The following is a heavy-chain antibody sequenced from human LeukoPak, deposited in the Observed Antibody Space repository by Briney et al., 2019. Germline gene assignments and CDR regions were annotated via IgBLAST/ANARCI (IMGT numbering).Heavy chain of an antibody. Sequence: ASVKVSCKASGYTFTGYYMHWVRQAPGQGLEWMGRINPNSGGTNYAQKFQGRVTMTRDTSISTAYMELSRLRSDDTAVYYCARVRILSTRDFDYWGQGTLVTVSS. J-gene: IGHJ4*02. D-gene: IGHD3-9*01. CDR3: ARVRILSTRDFDY. CDR1: GYTFTGYY. V-gene: IGHV1-2*06. CDR2: INPNSGGT.